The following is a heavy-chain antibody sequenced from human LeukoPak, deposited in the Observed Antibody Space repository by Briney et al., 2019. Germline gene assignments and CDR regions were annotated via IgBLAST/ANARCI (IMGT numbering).Heavy chain of an antibody. D-gene: IGHD3-16*01. CDR3: ARVPITFGGVTYMDV. Sequence: GGSLRLSCAASGFTFSSYSMNWVRQAPGKGLEWVSSIDTSSRYIYYGDSVKGRFTISRDNAKNSLYLQMNSLRAEDTALYHCARVPITFGGVTYMDVWGKGTTVTISS. CDR1: GFTFSSYS. J-gene: IGHJ6*03. CDR2: IDTSSRYI. V-gene: IGHV3-21*04.